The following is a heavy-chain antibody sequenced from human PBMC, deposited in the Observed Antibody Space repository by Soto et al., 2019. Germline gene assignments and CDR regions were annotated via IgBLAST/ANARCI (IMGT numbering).Heavy chain of an antibody. D-gene: IGHD2-15*01. J-gene: IGHJ5*02. CDR1: GYSFTSYW. Sequence: GESLKLSCKGSGYSFTSYWISWVRQMPGKGLEWMGRIDPSDSYTNYSPSFQGHVTISADKSISTAYLQWSSLKASDTAMYYCARFDIGALDPWGQGTLVTVSS. CDR3: ARFDIGALDP. CDR2: IDPSDSYT. V-gene: IGHV5-10-1*01.